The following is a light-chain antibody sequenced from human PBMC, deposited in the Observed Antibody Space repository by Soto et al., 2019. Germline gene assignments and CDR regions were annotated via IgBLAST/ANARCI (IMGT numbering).Light chain of an antibody. Sequence: DIQMTQSPSTLSAFVGDRVNITCRACQRISRWLAWYQRKPGKAPKVLIYRASSLQSGLQSRFSGSGSGTESTLTISSLQPEGFATSYCQQYYSYFTFGHGTRLEIK. CDR3: QQYYSYFT. V-gene: IGKV1-5*03. CDR2: RAS. J-gene: IGKJ5*01. CDR1: QRISRW.